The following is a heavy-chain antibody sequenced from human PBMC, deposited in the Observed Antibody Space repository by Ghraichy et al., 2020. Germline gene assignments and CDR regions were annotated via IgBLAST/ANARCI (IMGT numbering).Heavy chain of an antibody. CDR3: ARGIPSIAVAGTGAGFDY. J-gene: IGHJ4*02. Sequence: SETLSLTCTVSGGSISSYYWSWIRQPPGKGLEWIGYIYYSGSTNYNPSLKSRVTISVDTSKNQFSLKLSSVTAADTAVYYCARGIPSIAVAGTGAGFDYWGQLTLVTVSS. CDR2: IYYSGST. V-gene: IGHV4-59*01. D-gene: IGHD6-19*01. CDR1: GGSISSYY.